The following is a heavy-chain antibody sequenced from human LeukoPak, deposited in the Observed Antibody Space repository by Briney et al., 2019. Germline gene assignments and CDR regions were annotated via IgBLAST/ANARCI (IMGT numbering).Heavy chain of an antibody. D-gene: IGHD3-3*01. CDR2: TKDDGSQK. CDR1: GFTLGSYW. J-gene: IGHJ4*02. CDR3: ARRVVTSPFDY. Sequence: GGSLRLSCAASGFTLGSYWMAWVRQAPGKELEWVATTKDDGSQKYYVDSVKGRFTISRDNSKNTLYLQMNSLRAEDMAVYYCARRVVTSPFDYWGQGTLVTVSS. V-gene: IGHV3-7*01.